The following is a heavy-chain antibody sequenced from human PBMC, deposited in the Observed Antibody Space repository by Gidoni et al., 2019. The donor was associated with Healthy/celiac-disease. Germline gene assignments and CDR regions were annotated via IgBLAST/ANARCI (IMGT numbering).Heavy chain of an antibody. CDR2: IIPIFGTA. V-gene: IGHV1-69*01. Sequence: QVQLVQSGAEVKKPVSSVKVSCKASVGTFSSYAISWVRQALGHGLEWMGGIIPIFGTANYAQKFQGRVTITADDATSTAYMELSSLRSEDTAVYYCARGVELLRNGPYYFDYWGQGTLVTVSS. J-gene: IGHJ4*02. D-gene: IGHD1-26*01. CDR3: ARGVELLRNGPYYFDY. CDR1: VGTFSSYA.